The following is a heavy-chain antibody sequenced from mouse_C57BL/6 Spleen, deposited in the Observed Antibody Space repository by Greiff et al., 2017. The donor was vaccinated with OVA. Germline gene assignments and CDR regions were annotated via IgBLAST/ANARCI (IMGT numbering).Heavy chain of an antibody. CDR1: GYSITSGYY. J-gene: IGHJ2*01. CDR3: ARVATVGIDY. D-gene: IGHD1-1*01. CDR2: ISYDGSN. Sequence: EVHLVESGPGLVKPSQSLSLTCSVTGYSITSGYYWNWIRQFPGNKLEWMGYISYDGSNNYNPSLKNRISITRDTSKNQFFLKLNSVTTEDTATYYCARVATVGIDYWGQGTTLTVSS. V-gene: IGHV3-6*01.